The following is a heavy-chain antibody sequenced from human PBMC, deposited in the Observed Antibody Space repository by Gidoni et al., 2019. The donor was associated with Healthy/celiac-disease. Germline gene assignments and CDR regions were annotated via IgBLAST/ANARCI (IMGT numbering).Heavy chain of an antibody. CDR2: IYDRGST. D-gene: IGHD5-18*01. V-gene: IGHV4-39*01. CDR3: ARRLRGYIYCRILGPHAFDI. Sequence: QLQLQESGPGLVKPAETLSLTCTVSGGYISSSSYYRGWIRQPPGKGLEWIGSIYDRGSTYYPPSLTRRLTISVDTSKPPFSLKLRSVTAADTAVYYCARRLRGYIYCRILGPHAFDIWGQGTMVTVSS. J-gene: IGHJ3*02. CDR1: GGYISSSSYY.